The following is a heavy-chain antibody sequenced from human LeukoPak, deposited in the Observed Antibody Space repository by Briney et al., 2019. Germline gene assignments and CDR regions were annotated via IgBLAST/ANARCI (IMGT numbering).Heavy chain of an antibody. Sequence: GASVKVSCKASGGSFRSFAVNWVRQAPGQGLEWVGRIISILGFTSYAQKFRDRVTITADMSTSTAYLDLSSLTYEDTAIYYCARDTSSGPYFYAMDVWGQGTTVTVSS. D-gene: IGHD2-8*02. CDR3: ARDTSSGPYFYAMDV. J-gene: IGHJ6*02. V-gene: IGHV1-69*04. CDR2: IISILGFT. CDR1: GGSFRSFA.